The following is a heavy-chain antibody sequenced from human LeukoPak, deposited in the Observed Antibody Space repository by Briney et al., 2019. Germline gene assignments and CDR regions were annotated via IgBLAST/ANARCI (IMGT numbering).Heavy chain of an antibody. J-gene: IGHJ4*02. CDR3: ARVGYGSGSYYNPAGNFDY. V-gene: IGHV1-2*02. CDR2: INPKSGGT. Sequence: GASVKVSCKASEYTFTGYYVHWVRQAPGQGLEWMGWINPKSGGTNYVQKFQGRVTMTRDTSISTAYMELSRLRSDDTAVYYCARVGYGSGSYYNPAGNFDYWGQGTLVTVSS. D-gene: IGHD3-10*01. CDR1: EYTFTGYY.